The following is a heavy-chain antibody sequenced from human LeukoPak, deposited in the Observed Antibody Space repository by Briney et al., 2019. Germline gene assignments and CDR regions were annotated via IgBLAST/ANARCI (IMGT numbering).Heavy chain of an antibody. CDR2: ISWNGGTI. D-gene: IGHD6-19*01. Sequence: GGSLRLSCAASGFNFDDYVMHWVRQVPGKGLEWVSGISWNGGTIGYAHSVKGRFTISRDNAKNSLSLQMNSLRDEDTAIYYCARGGVTRVAGRNDNWFDPWGQGTLVTVSS. J-gene: IGHJ5*02. V-gene: IGHV3-9*01. CDR1: GFNFDDYV. CDR3: ARGGVTRVAGRNDNWFDP.